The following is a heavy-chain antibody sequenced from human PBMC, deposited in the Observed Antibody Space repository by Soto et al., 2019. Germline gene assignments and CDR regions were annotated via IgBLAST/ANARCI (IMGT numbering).Heavy chain of an antibody. D-gene: IGHD3-3*01. CDR3: ARDRITTRGDAFDL. Sequence: QVPLVQSGAEVRKPGSSVKVSCKAPGGTFSTYLISWVRQAPGQGLEWMGRIIPIPDITNYAQKFQGRVTITADRSTSTAYMELTSLKSEDTAVYYCARDRITTRGDAFDLWGQGTVVTVSS. CDR2: IIPIPDIT. V-gene: IGHV1-69*04. J-gene: IGHJ3*01. CDR1: GGTFSTYL.